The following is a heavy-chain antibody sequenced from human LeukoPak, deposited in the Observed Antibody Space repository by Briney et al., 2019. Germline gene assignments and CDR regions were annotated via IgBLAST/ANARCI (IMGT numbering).Heavy chain of an antibody. J-gene: IGHJ4*02. CDR3: ARQYSSGWYTDY. Sequence: GGSLRLSCAASGFPFSTYSMNWVRQAPGKGLEWVSYISSTGNTIYYADSVRGRFTISRDNAKNSLYLQMNSLRDEDTAVYYRARQYSSGWYTDYWGQGTLVTVSS. CDR1: GFPFSTYS. D-gene: IGHD6-19*01. CDR2: ISSTGNTI. V-gene: IGHV3-48*02.